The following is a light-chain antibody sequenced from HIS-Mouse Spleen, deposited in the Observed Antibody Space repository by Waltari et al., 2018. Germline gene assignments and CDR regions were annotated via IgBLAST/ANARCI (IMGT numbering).Light chain of an antibody. CDR3: QVWDSSGDHVV. CDR2: DDS. CDR1: KIGRKS. V-gene: IGLV3-21*02. J-gene: IGLJ2*01. Sequence: SYVLTQPPSVSVAPGQTARITWGGNKIGRKSVHWYQQKPGQAPVLVVYDDSDRPSGIPERFSGSNSGNTATLTISRVEAGDEADYYCQVWDSSGDHVVFGGGTKLTVL.